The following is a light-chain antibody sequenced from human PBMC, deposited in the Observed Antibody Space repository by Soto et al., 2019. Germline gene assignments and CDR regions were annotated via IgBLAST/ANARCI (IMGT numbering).Light chain of an antibody. CDR1: QSINNW. Sequence: DIQMTQSPFTLSASVGDRVTITCRASQSINNWLAWYQQEPGKAPNLLIYKASNLESGVPSRFSGSGSGTEFTLTNSSLQPDDFATYYCQQYNDYSWTFGQGTKVEIK. J-gene: IGKJ1*01. CDR2: KAS. V-gene: IGKV1-5*03. CDR3: QQYNDYSWT.